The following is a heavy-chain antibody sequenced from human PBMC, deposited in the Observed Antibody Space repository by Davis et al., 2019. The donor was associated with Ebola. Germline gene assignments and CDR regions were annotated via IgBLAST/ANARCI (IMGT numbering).Heavy chain of an antibody. V-gene: IGHV3-11*03. CDR3: ARPLGGYRQ. J-gene: IGHJ4*02. CDR1: GFTFSDYY. D-gene: IGHD5-18*01. CDR2: ISSSSSYT. Sequence: GESLKISCAASGFTFSDYYMSWIRQAPGKGLEWVSYISSSSSYTNYADSVKGRFTISRDNAKNSLYLQMHSLRAEDTAVYYCARPLGGYRQWGQGTLVTVSS.